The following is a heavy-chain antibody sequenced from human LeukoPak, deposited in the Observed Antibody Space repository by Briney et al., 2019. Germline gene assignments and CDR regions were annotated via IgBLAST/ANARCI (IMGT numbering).Heavy chain of an antibody. CDR3: ARATLYYYDSSGYFNY. D-gene: IGHD3-22*01. CDR1: GFTFSSYS. Sequence: GGSLRLSCAAYGFTFSSYSMNWGRQAPGKGLEWVSFISTSSSYIYYADSVKGRFTISRDNAKNSLYLEMNSLRAEDTAVYYCARATLYYYDSSGYFNYWGQGTLVTVSS. V-gene: IGHV3-21*01. CDR2: ISTSSSYI. J-gene: IGHJ4*02.